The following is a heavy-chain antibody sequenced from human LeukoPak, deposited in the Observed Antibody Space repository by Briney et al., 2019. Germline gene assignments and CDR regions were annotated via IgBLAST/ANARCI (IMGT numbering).Heavy chain of an antibody. Sequence: ASVKVSCKASGYTFTGYYMHWVRQAPGQGLEWMGWIDPNSGGTNYAQKFQGRVTMTRDTSISTAYMELSRLRSDDTAVYYCARDPRYNWNANWFDPWGQGTLVTVSS. V-gene: IGHV1-2*02. CDR3: ARDPRYNWNANWFDP. J-gene: IGHJ5*02. CDR1: GYTFTGYY. CDR2: IDPNSGGT. D-gene: IGHD1-1*01.